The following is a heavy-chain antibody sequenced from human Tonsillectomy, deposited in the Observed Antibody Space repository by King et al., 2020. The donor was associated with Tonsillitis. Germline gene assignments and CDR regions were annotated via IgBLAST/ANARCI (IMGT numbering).Heavy chain of an antibody. J-gene: IGHJ5*02. CDR3: AVDNYYDGALDP. CDR2: INWNGGRI. D-gene: IGHD3-22*01. CDR1: GFTFDDYG. V-gene: IGHV3-20*01. Sequence: VQLVESGGGVVRPGGSLRLSCAASGFTFDDYGMSWVRQAPGKGLEWVSGINWNGGRIGYAASVKGRFTISRDNAKNSLYLQMNSLRAEDTALYHCAVDNYYDGALDPWGQGTLVTVSS.